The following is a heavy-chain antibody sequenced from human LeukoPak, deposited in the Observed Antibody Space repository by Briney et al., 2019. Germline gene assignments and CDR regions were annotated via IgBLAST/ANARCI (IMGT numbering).Heavy chain of an antibody. V-gene: IGHV1-2*02. Sequence: GASVKVSCKASGYTFTGYYMHWVRQAPGQGLEWMGWINPNSGGTNYAQKFQGRVTMTRDTSISTAYMELSRLRSDDTAVYYCAIPDHLTGTTPDYWGQGTLVTVSS. J-gene: IGHJ4*02. CDR1: GYTFTGYY. CDR3: AIPDHLTGTTPDY. D-gene: IGHD1-7*01. CDR2: INPNSGGT.